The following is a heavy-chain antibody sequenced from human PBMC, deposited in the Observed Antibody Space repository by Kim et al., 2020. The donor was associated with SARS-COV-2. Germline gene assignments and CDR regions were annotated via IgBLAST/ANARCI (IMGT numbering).Heavy chain of an antibody. D-gene: IGHD6-13*01. J-gene: IGHJ6*02. CDR3: ARDVIAAAGNYYYGMDV. Sequence: GGSLRLSCAASGFTFSSYSMNWVRQAPGKGLEWVSSISSSSSYIYYADSVKGRFTISRDNAKNSLYLQMNSLRAEDTAVYYCARDVIAAAGNYYYGMDVWGQGTTVTVSS. CDR1: GFTFSSYS. V-gene: IGHV3-21*01. CDR2: ISSSSSYI.